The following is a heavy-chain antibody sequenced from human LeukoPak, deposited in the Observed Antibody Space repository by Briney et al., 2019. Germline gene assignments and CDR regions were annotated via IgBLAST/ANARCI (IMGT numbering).Heavy chain of an antibody. CDR2: IWNDGSYE. CDR1: GFRFSNHG. Sequence: GGSLRLSRVASGFRFSNHGMHWVRHAPGRGLEWVAVIWNDGSYEHYTDSVKGRLTISRDNSKNTLFLQLNSLRPGDTAVYFCAKATWGSGSFFIDFGGQGTLVTVSS. V-gene: IGHV3-33*03. D-gene: IGHD1-26*01. J-gene: IGHJ4*02. CDR3: AKATWGSGSFFIDF.